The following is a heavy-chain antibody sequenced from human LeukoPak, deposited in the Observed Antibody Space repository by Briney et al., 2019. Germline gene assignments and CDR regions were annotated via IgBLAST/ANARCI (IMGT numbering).Heavy chain of an antibody. CDR2: IDTDGSSA. CDR3: ARDLVNTGMVGFDY. Sequence: PGGSLRLSCAASGFTFSSYWMHWVRQPPGKGLVWVSRIDTDGSSATYADSVKGRFTISRDNAKNSLYLQMNSLRAEDTAVYYCARDLVNTGMVGFDYWGQGTLVTVSS. D-gene: IGHD5-18*01. CDR1: GFTFSSYW. V-gene: IGHV3-74*01. J-gene: IGHJ4*02.